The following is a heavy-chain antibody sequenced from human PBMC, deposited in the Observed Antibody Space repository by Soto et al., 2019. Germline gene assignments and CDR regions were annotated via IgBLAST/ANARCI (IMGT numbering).Heavy chain of an antibody. D-gene: IGHD4-17*01. V-gene: IGHV1-18*01. CDR2: ISAYNGNT. J-gene: IGHJ4*02. Sequence: QVQLVQSGAEVKKPGASVKVSCKASGYTFTSYGISWVRQAPGQGLEWMGWISAYNGNTNYAQKLQGKITMTPDPSTSTAYMELRSLRSDDTAVYYCARDRSVVDYGDYLFDYWGQGTLVTVSS. CDR1: GYTFTSYG. CDR3: ARDRSVVDYGDYLFDY.